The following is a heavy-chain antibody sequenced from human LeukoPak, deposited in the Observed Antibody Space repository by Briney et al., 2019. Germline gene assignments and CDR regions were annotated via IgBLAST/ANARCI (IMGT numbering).Heavy chain of an antibody. Sequence: GGSLRLSCAASGFTFSSYEMNWVRQAPGKGLEWVSYISSSGSTIYYADSVKGRFTISRDNAKDSLYLQMNSLRAEDTAVYYCARVGSSSWYLDYWGQGTLVTVSS. CDR2: ISSSGSTI. CDR1: GFTFSSYE. V-gene: IGHV3-48*03. J-gene: IGHJ4*02. CDR3: ARVGSSSWYLDY. D-gene: IGHD6-13*01.